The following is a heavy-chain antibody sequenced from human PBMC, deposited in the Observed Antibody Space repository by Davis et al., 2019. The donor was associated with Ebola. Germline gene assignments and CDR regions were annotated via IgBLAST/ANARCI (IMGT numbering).Heavy chain of an antibody. CDR1: GFTFSTYW. Sequence: GESLKISCAVSGFTFSTYWMNWVRQVPGKGLEWVAKIKEDGSEKLEVDSVKGRFTISRDNAKDSLYLQMNSLRAEDTAVYYCARGSRNMDVWGQGTTVTVSS. CDR2: IKEDGSEK. V-gene: IGHV3-7*03. J-gene: IGHJ6*02. CDR3: ARGSRNMDV.